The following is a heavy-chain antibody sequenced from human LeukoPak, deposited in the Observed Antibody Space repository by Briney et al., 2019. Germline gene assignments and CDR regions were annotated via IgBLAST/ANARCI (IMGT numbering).Heavy chain of an antibody. CDR1: GVSISNYY. V-gene: IGHV4-59*01. CDR2: IYYDGST. Sequence: PSETLSLTCSVSGVSISNYYWSWIRQPPGKGLEWIAFIYYDGSTSYNPSLKSRATISVDTSKNQYSLNLSSVTPADTAVYYCARGGASSKFFDAWGQGTLVTVSS. D-gene: IGHD6-6*01. J-gene: IGHJ4*02. CDR3: ARGGASSKFFDA.